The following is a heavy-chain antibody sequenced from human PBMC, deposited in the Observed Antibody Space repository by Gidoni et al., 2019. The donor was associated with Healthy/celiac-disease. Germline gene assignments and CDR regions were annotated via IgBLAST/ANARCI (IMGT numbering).Heavy chain of an antibody. V-gene: IGHV4-31*02. J-gene: IGHJ5*02. CDR2: IYYSGST. CDR3: ARERYDSSGA. Sequence: LEWIGYIYYSGSTYYNPSLKSRVTISVDTSKNQFSLKLSSVTAADTAVYYCARERYDSSGAWGQGTLVTVSS. D-gene: IGHD3-22*01.